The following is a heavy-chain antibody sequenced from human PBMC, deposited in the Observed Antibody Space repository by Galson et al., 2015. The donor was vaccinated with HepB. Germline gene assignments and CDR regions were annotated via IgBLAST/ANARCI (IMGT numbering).Heavy chain of an antibody. CDR2: IKEDGSEK. J-gene: IGHJ4*02. Sequence: SLRLSCAASGFTFSTFWMSWVRQAPGKGLEWVANIKEDGSEKYYVDSLKGRFTISRDNAKSLLFLQLNSLRAEDTAIYYCARRNSNSLQWAISNYYFDYWGQGALVTVSS. V-gene: IGHV3-7*03. CDR3: ARRNSNSLQWAISNYYFDY. CDR1: GFTFSTFW. D-gene: IGHD2-21*01.